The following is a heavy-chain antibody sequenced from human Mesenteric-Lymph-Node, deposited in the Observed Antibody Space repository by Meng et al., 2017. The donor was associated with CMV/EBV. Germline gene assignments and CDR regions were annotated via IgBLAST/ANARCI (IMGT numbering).Heavy chain of an antibody. CDR3: GRSSPPSRGGHYNWFDP. J-gene: IGHJ5*02. D-gene: IGHD2-2*01. V-gene: IGHV4-39*01. Sequence: SFGSSLSCWGCVRQPPGKGLEWIGHISPTASTYYNPSLKSRVTISVDTSKNQFSLKLTSVTAADTAVYYCGRSSPPSRGGHYNWFDPWGQGTLVTVSS. CDR1: SFGSSLSC. CDR2: ISPTAST.